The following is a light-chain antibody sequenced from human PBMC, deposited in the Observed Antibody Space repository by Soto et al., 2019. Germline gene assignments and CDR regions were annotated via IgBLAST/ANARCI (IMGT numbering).Light chain of an antibody. Sequence: QSALTQPASVSGSPGQSITISCTGTSTDVGSYNLVAWYQQHPGNAPKRMIYEVTKRPWRVSNRFFGSKSGNTASLTISGLQVEDEADYYCCSYADTGTLYVFGPGT. CDR1: STDVGSYNL. V-gene: IGLV2-23*02. J-gene: IGLJ1*01. CDR2: EVT. CDR3: CSYADTGTLYV.